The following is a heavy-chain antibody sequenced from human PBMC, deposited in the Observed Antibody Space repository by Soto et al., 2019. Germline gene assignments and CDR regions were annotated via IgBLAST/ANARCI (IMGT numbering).Heavy chain of an antibody. CDR1: GASVSSGDHY. CDR3: ARVATGASRPFDY. D-gene: IGHD1-1*01. J-gene: IGHJ4*02. Sequence: SETLSLTCTVSGASVSSGDHYRTWIRQPPGKGLEWIGYIYYSGTTLYNPSLETRVTLSVDTSMNQFYLKVTSLTAADTAVYYCARVATGASRPFDYWGQGTLVTVSS. CDR2: IYYSGTT. V-gene: IGHV4-30-4*01.